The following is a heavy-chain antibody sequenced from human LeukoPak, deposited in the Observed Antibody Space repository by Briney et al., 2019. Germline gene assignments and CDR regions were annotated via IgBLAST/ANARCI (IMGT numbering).Heavy chain of an antibody. Sequence: PGGSLRLSCAASGFTFSNAWMSWVRQAPGKGLEWVSAISGSGGSTYYADSVKGRFTISRDNSKNTLYLQMNSLRAEDTAVYYCAKGGGGSHPKYNWFDPWGQGTLVTVSS. J-gene: IGHJ5*02. CDR3: AKGGGGSHPKYNWFDP. D-gene: IGHD3-16*01. CDR2: ISGSGGST. CDR1: GFTFSNAW. V-gene: IGHV3-23*01.